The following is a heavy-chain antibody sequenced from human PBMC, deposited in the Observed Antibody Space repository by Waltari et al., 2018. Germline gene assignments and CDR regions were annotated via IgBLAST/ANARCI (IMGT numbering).Heavy chain of an antibody. D-gene: IGHD6-6*01. V-gene: IGHV1-24*01. CDR3: ATTKAAPDGMDV. CDR1: GYTLTELS. Sequence: QVQLVQSGAEVKKPGASVKVSCKVSGYTLTELSMHWVRQAPGKGLEWMGGVDPEDGETIDAKKFQGRGTMTEDTSTDTAYMELSSLRSEDTAVYYCATTKAAPDGMDVWGQGTTVTVSS. J-gene: IGHJ6*02. CDR2: VDPEDGET.